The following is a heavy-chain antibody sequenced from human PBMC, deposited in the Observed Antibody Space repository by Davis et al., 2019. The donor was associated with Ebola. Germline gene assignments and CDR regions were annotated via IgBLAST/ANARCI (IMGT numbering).Heavy chain of an antibody. CDR1: GYTFTGYD. J-gene: IGHJ4*02. D-gene: IGHD4-11*01. CDR2: MNPNNGNT. V-gene: IGHV1-8*01. Sequence: ASVKVSCKASGYTFTGYDLTWVRQATGQGLEWMGWMNPNNGNTGYAQKFQGRVTMTRDTSISTVYMELSSLRYDDTADYYCARGHNYAHEYWGQGTLVTVSS. CDR3: ARGHNYAHEY.